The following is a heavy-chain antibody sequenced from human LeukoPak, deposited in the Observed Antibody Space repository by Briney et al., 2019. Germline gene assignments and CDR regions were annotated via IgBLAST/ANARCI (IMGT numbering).Heavy chain of an antibody. CDR3: ARGGVPAATAPYYYYMDV. Sequence: TASEALSLTCAVYGGSFSGYYYWSWIRQPPGKGLEWIGEIDHSGSTNYNPSLKSRVAISVDTSKNQFSLKLSSVTAADTAVYYCARGGVPAATAPYYYYMDVWGKGTTVTVSS. J-gene: IGHJ6*03. D-gene: IGHD2-2*01. V-gene: IGHV4-34*01. CDR2: IDHSGST. CDR1: GGSFSGYYY.